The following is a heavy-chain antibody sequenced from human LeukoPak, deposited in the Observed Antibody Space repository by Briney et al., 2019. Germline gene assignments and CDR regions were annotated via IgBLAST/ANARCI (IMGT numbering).Heavy chain of an antibody. J-gene: IGHJ4*02. D-gene: IGHD3/OR15-3a*01. Sequence: GESLKISCKGSGYSFTSYWIGWVRQMPGEGLEWMGIIYPGDSDTRYSPSFQGQVTISADKSISTAYLQWSSLKASDTAMYYCARQGDWDLHYFDYWGQGTLVTVSS. CDR1: GYSFTSYW. CDR2: IYPGDSDT. V-gene: IGHV5-51*01. CDR3: ARQGDWDLHYFDY.